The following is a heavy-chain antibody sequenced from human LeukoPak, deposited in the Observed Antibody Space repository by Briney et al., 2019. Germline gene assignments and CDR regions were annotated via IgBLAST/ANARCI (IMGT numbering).Heavy chain of an antibody. D-gene: IGHD6-13*01. J-gene: IGHJ4*02. CDR2: ISYDGSNK. CDR1: GFTFSSYA. Sequence: PGGSLRLSCAASGFTFSSYAMHWVRQAPGKGLEWVAVISYDGSNKYYADSVKGRFTISRDNSKNTLYLQMNSLRAEDTAVYYCARDNVAAGYSFYFDYWGQGTLVTVSS. CDR3: ARDNVAAGYSFYFDY. V-gene: IGHV3-30-3*01.